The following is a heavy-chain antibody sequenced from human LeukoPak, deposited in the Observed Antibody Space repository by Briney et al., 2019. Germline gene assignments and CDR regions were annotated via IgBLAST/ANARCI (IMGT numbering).Heavy chain of an antibody. V-gene: IGHV3-13*01. CDR1: GYFFRSYD. CDR2: ISSDGET. Sequence: GGSLRLSCAASGYFFRSYDMHWVRLVTGKGLQWLSTISSDGETLYSGSVMGRFTISRENAKTSLYLQMNSLRVEDTAVYYCAKGCGGSTICSTGYGMAVWGQGTTVTVSS. CDR3: AKGCGGSTICSTGYGMAV. D-gene: IGHD2-2*02. J-gene: IGHJ6*02.